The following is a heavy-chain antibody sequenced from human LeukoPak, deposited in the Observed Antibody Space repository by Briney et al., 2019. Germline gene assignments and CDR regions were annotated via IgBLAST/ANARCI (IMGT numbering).Heavy chain of an antibody. CDR3: ARDQNSSSWEGVLDY. V-gene: IGHV1-46*03. Sequence: ASVKVSCKASGYTFTSYYMHWVRQAPGQGLEWMGIINPSGGSTSYAQKFQGKVTMTRDTSTSTVYMELSSLRSEDTAVYYCARDQNSSSWEGVLDYWGQGTLDTVSS. CDR1: GYTFTSYY. D-gene: IGHD6-13*01. J-gene: IGHJ4*02. CDR2: INPSGGST.